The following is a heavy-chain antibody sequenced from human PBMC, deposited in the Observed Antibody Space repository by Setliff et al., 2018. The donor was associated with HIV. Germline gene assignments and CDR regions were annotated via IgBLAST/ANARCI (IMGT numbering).Heavy chain of an antibody. Sequence: SETLSLTCTVSGGSISSYYWSWIRQPPGKGLEWIGYIYTSGSVNYNPSLNSRVTISVDTSKNQFSLKVNSVTAAVTAVYYCARSPRIGVAGEFEYWGQGTLVTVSS. J-gene: IGHJ4*02. CDR3: ARSPRIGVAGEFEY. V-gene: IGHV4-4*09. CDR1: GGSISSYY. CDR2: IYTSGSV. D-gene: IGHD6-19*01.